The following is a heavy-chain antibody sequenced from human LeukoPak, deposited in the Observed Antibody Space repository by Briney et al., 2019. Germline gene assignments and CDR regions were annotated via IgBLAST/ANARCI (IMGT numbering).Heavy chain of an antibody. D-gene: IGHD3-22*01. CDR2: ISGSGGST. CDR3: ARAYYYDSSGYLDHDAFDI. J-gene: IGHJ3*02. Sequence: GGSLRLSCAASGFTFSSYGMSWVRQAPGKGLEWVSAISGSGGSTYYADSVKGRFTISRDNSKNTLYLQMNSLRAEDTAVYYCARAYYYDSSGYLDHDAFDIWGQGTMVTVSS. CDR1: GFTFSSYG. V-gene: IGHV3-23*01.